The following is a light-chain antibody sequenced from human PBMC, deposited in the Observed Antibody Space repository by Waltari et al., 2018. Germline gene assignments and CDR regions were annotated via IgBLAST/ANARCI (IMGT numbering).Light chain of an antibody. Sequence: EIVLTQSPGTLSLSPGERAALSCRASQILSGDYLAWYQQKPGQAPRLLIHGSSLRATGIPDRFSGSRSGSGTDFTLTISRLEPEDLAVYYCHQFGNSPWTFGQGTRVEFK. CDR3: HQFGNSPWT. CDR2: GSS. J-gene: IGKJ1*01. V-gene: IGKV3-20*01. CDR1: QILSGDY.